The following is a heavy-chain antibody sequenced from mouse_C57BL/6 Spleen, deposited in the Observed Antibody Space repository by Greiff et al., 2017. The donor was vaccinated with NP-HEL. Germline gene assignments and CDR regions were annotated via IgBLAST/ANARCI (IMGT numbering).Heavy chain of an antibody. V-gene: IGHV5-4*03. J-gene: IGHJ2*01. Sequence: EVKVVESGGGLVKPGGSLILSCAASGFTFSSYAMSWVRQTPEKRLEWVATISDGGSYTYYPDNVKGRFTISRDNAKNNLYLQMSHLKSEDTAMYYCARGELGDFDYWGKGTTLTVSS. D-gene: IGHD4-1*01. CDR2: ISDGGSYT. CDR3: ARGELGDFDY. CDR1: GFTFSSYA.